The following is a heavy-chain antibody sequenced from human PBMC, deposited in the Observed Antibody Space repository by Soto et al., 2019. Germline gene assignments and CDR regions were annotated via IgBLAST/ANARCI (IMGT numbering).Heavy chain of an antibody. CDR3: AQSVEFGGVIWDDFDI. J-gene: IGHJ3*02. V-gene: IGHV2-5*01. CDR1: GFSLSTSGVG. CDR2: IYWNDDK. Sequence: SGPTLVNPTQTLTLTCTFSGFSLSTSGVGVGWIRQPPGKALEWLALIYWNDDKRYSPSLKSRLTITKDTSKNQVVLTMTNMDRVDTATYYCAQSVEFGGVIWDDFDIWGQGTMVTVSS. D-gene: IGHD3-16*02.